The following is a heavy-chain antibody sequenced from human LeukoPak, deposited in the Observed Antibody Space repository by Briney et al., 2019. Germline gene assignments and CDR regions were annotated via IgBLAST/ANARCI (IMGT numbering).Heavy chain of an antibody. D-gene: IGHD3-3*01. J-gene: IGHJ4*02. CDR3: ARGGTNDFWSGYHYAFDY. Sequence: PSETLSLTCTVSGGSISSYYWSWIRQPPGKGLEWIGYIYYSGSTNYNPSLKSRVTISVDTSKNQFSLKLSSVTAADTAVYYCARGGTNDFWSGYHYAFDYWGQGTLVTVSS. V-gene: IGHV4-59*01. CDR1: GGSISSYY. CDR2: IYYSGST.